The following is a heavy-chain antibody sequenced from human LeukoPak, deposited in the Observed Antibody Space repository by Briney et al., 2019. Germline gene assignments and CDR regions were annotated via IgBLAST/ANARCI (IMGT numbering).Heavy chain of an antibody. CDR3: AKLWFGELFVRDY. Sequence: GSLRLSCVASGFTFSSYAMSWVRQAPGKGLEWVSAISGSGDRTYYADSVKGRLTISRDNSKNTLNLQMNSLKAEDTAAYYCAKLWFGELFVRDYWGQGTLVTVSS. D-gene: IGHD3-10*01. CDR2: ISGSGDRT. J-gene: IGHJ4*02. CDR1: GFTFSSYA. V-gene: IGHV3-23*01.